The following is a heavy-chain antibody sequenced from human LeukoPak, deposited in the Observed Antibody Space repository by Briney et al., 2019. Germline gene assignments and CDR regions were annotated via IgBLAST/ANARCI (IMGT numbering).Heavy chain of an antibody. J-gene: IGHJ4*02. Sequence: SQTLSLTCAISGASVSSNSAAWNWTRHSPSRGLEWLGSTYYRSKWYNDYAVSVKSRITINPDTSKNQSSLQLNSVTPEGTAVYYCAIEWGSIAAPFDYWAREPWSPSPQ. CDR1: GASVSSNSAA. D-gene: IGHD6-25*01. CDR2: TYYRSKWYN. CDR3: AIEWGSIAAPFDY. V-gene: IGHV6-1*01.